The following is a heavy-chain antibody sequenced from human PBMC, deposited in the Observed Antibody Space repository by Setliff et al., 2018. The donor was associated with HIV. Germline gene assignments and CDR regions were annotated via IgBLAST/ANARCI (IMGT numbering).Heavy chain of an antibody. V-gene: IGHV4-39*01. CDR3: ARTRGYTYGYIDS. J-gene: IGHJ4*02. D-gene: IGHD5-18*01. CDR2: IFYTGNT. Sequence: SETLSLTCSVSGGSISSSTYYWGWIRQPPGKGLEWIGDIFYTGNTYYNPSLKSRVAISVDTSENQFSLKLNSVTAADTAVYYCARTRGYTYGYIDSWAQGTLVTVS. CDR1: GGSISSSTYY.